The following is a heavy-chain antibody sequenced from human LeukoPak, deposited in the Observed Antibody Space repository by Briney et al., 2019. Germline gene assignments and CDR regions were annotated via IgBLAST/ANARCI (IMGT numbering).Heavy chain of an antibody. D-gene: IGHD3-10*01. CDR3: AKDRTPTIWFGESTDY. V-gene: IGHV3-30*02. J-gene: IGHJ4*02. Sequence: TGGCMRLPCAASGFTFSSYGMHWVSQAPGEGLEWVAFIRYDGSNKYYADSVKGRFTISRDNYKNTLYLQMNSLRAEDTAVYYCAKDRTPTIWFGESTDYWGQGTLVTVSS. CDR1: GFTFSSYG. CDR2: IRYDGSNK.